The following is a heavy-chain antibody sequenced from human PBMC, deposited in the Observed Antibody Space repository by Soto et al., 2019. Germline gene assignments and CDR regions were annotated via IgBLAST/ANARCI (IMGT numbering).Heavy chain of an antibody. J-gene: IGHJ4*02. D-gene: IGHD5-12*01. CDR1: GFTFSSYD. CDR3: ARAGDGYKTLDY. CDR2: IGTAGDT. Sequence: EVQLVESGGGLVQPGGSLRLSCAASGFTFSSYDMHWVRQATGKGLEWVSAIGTAGDTYYPGSVKGRFTISRENAKNSSYLQMNSLRAGDTAVYYCARAGDGYKTLDYWGQGTLVTVS. V-gene: IGHV3-13*04.